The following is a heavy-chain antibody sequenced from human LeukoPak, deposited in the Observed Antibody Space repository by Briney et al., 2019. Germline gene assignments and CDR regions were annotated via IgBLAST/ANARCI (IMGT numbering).Heavy chain of an antibody. CDR3: ARVGIGYSALDY. V-gene: IGHV3-21*01. CDR1: GFTFSSYG. J-gene: IGHJ4*02. CDR2: ISSSSSYI. D-gene: IGHD5-18*01. Sequence: GGSLRLSCAASGFTFSSYGMHWVRQAPGKGLEWVSSISSSSSYIYHADSVKGRFTISRDNAKNSLYLQMNSLRAEDTAVYYCARVGIGYSALDYWGQGTLVTVSS.